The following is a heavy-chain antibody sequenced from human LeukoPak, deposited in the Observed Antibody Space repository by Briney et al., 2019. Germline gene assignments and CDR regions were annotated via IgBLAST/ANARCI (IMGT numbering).Heavy chain of an antibody. CDR2: IIPIFGTA. CDR1: GGTFSSYA. D-gene: IGHD6-19*01. CDR3: ARVPRVGIAVAGTVDY. V-gene: IGHV1-69*05. J-gene: IGHJ4*02. Sequence: GSSVKVSCKASGGTFSSYAISWVRQAPGQGLEWMGGIIPIFGTANYAQKLQGRVTMTTDTSTSTAYMELRSLRSDDTAVYYCARVPRVGIAVAGTVDYWGQGTPVTVSS.